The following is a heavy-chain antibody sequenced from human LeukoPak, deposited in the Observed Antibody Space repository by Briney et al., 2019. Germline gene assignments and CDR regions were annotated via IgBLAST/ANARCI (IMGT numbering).Heavy chain of an antibody. J-gene: IGHJ4*02. CDR1: GYNLISYG. CDR2: ISAYNVNT. V-gene: IGHV1-18*01. Sequence: GASVKFSCKASGYNLISYGIIWVRQAPGQGLEWIGWISAYNVNTNYAQKFQGRVTMTTDTSTSTAYLELRSLKSDDTAVYFCARPYDTSGYYNYYLDYWGQGTLVTVSS. D-gene: IGHD3-22*01. CDR3: ARPYDTSGYYNYYLDY.